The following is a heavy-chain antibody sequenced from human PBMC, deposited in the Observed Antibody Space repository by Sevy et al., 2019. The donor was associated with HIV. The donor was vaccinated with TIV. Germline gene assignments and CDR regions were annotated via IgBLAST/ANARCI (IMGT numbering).Heavy chain of an antibody. CDR2: MNPNSGNT. CDR3: ARGLRYDYVWGSYRFHYYYYYGMDV. Sequence: ASVKVSCKASGYTFTSYDINWARQATGQGLEWMGWMNPNSGNTGYAQKFQGRVTMTRNTSISTAYMELSSLRSEDTAVYYCARGLRYDYVWGSYRFHYYYYYGMDVWGQGTTVTVSS. D-gene: IGHD3-16*02. J-gene: IGHJ6*02. CDR1: GYTFTSYD. V-gene: IGHV1-8*01.